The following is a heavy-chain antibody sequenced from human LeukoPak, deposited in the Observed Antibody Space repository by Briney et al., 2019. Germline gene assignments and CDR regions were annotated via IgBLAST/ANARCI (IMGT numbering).Heavy chain of an antibody. J-gene: IGHJ4*02. D-gene: IGHD5-18*01. V-gene: IGHV1-69*01. CDR3: ARGNREGYSYGYGY. CDR2: IIPIFGTA. CDR1: GGTFSSYA. Sequence: SVKVSCKASGGTFSSYAISWVRQAPGQGLEWMGGIIPIFGTANYAQRFQGRVTITADESTSTAYMELSSQRSEDTAVYYCARGNREGYSYGYGYWGQGTLVTVSS.